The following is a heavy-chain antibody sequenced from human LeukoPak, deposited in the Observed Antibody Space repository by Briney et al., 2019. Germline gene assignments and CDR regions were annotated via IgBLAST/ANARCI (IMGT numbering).Heavy chain of an antibody. D-gene: IGHD5-12*01. V-gene: IGHV3-7*05. CDR1: RFAFSSSW. J-gene: IGHJ4*02. Sequence: GRSLRLSCAASRFAFSSSWMAWVRQAPGKGLEWVANMNPDGSTKNYVDSVTGRFTISRDNAKNSLYLQMNSLRADDTAVYYCARDSGYSAFDYWGQGTLVTVSS. CDR2: MNPDGSTK. CDR3: ARDSGYSAFDY.